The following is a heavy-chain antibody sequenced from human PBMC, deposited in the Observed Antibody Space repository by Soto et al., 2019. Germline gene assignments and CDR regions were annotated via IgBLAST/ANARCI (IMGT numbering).Heavy chain of an antibody. CDR3: AIAPRYGMDV. Sequence: EVQLVESGGGLVQPGGSLRLSCAASGFTFSSYWMHWVRQAPGNGLVWLSRINSDGSSATYADSVKGRFTISRDKAKSTLYRQMNSLRAEDTAMYYCAIAPRYGMDVWGQGITVTVSS. V-gene: IGHV3-74*01. CDR1: GFTFSSYW. J-gene: IGHJ6*02. CDR2: INSDGSSA.